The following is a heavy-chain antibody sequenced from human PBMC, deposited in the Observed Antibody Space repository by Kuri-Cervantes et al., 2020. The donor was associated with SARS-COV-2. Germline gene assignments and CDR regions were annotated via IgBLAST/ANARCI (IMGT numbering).Heavy chain of an antibody. CDR1: GFTFSSYS. Sequence: GESLKISCAASGFTFSSYSMNWVRQAPGKGLEWVSSISSSSSYIYYADSVKGRFTISRDNAKDSLYLQMNSLRAEDTAVYYCARFSGSSSWYPGRYYYYTDVWGKGTTVTVSS. D-gene: IGHD6-13*01. V-gene: IGHV3-21*01. CDR2: ISSSSSYI. J-gene: IGHJ6*03. CDR3: ARFSGSSSWYPGRYYYYTDV.